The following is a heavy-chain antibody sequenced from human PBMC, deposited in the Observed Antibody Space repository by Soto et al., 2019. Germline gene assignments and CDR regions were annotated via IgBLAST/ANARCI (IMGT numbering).Heavy chain of an antibody. CDR3: ARTESSSWSFFYYGMDV. CDR1: GGSIGSYY. V-gene: IGHV4-59*01. Sequence: ETLSLTCTVSGGSIGSYYWSWIRQPPGRGLEWIGCVYYSDGTNYNPSLKSRVTMSMDKSNNQFSLRLSSVTAADTAVYYCARTESSSWSFFYYGMDVWGQGTTVTVSS. CDR2: VYYSDGT. J-gene: IGHJ6*02. D-gene: IGHD6-13*01.